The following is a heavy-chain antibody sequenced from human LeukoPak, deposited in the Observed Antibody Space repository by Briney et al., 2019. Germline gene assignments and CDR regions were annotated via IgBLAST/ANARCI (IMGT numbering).Heavy chain of an antibody. Sequence: GRSLRLSCTVSGFTFDDYAMHWVRHTPGKGLEWVAGITWNRDNIGYGDSVKGRFTISRDNAKNSLYLQMNSLRAEDTALYYCAKDNSYYGSGSYPHFDYWGQGTLVTVSS. CDR1: GFTFDDYA. CDR3: AKDNSYYGSGSYPHFDY. CDR2: ITWNRDNI. D-gene: IGHD3-10*01. V-gene: IGHV3-9*01. J-gene: IGHJ4*02.